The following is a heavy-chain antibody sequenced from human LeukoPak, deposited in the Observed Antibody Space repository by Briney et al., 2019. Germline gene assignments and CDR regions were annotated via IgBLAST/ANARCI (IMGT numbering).Heavy chain of an antibody. V-gene: IGHV4-34*01. Sequence: PSETLSLTCAVYGGSFSGYYWSWIRQPPGKGLEWVGEINHSGSTNYNPSLKSRVTISVDTSKNQFSLKLSSVTAADTAVYYCARAPSSWPFDYWGQGTLVTVSS. CDR1: GGSFSGYY. J-gene: IGHJ4*02. CDR2: INHSGST. D-gene: IGHD6-6*01. CDR3: ARAPSSWPFDY.